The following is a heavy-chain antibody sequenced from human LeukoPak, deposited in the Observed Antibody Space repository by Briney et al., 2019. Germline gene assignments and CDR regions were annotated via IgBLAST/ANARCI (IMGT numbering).Heavy chain of an antibody. V-gene: IGHV1-69*13. CDR1: GGTFSSYA. Sequence: SVKVSCKASGGTFSSYAISWVRQAPRQGLEWMGGIIPIFGTANYAQKFQGRVTITADESTSTAYMELSSLRSEDTAVYYCARDLDPQRGEYYYYGMDVWGQGTTVTVSS. J-gene: IGHJ6*02. CDR2: IIPIFGTA. D-gene: IGHD3-16*01. CDR3: ARDLDPQRGEYYYYGMDV.